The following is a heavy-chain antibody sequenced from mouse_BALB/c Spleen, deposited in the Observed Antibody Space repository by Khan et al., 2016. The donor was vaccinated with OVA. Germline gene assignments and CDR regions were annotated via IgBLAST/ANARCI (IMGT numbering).Heavy chain of an antibody. J-gene: IGHJ3*01. V-gene: IGHV1S136*01. D-gene: IGHD1-1*01. CDR3: VRSLYYYGSAYEGFAY. CDR2: ISPNSDGS. Sequence: VRLQQSGPELVKPGASVKMSCKASGYTFTSYVMHWVKQKPGQGLEWIGYISPNSDGSKYNEKFKGKATLTSDKSSSTAYMELSSLTSEDSAVYDCVRSLYYYGSAYEGFAYWGQGTLVTVSA. CDR1: GYTFTSYV.